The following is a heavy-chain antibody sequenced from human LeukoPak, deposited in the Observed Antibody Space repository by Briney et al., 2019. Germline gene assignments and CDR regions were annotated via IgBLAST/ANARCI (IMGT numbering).Heavy chain of an antibody. V-gene: IGHV3-21*01. Sequence: GGSLRLSCAASGFNFNTYTMSWVRQAPGKGLEWVSSITCCRPDITYGDSVTGRFTISRDNVKNSLHLQMNGLRAEDTAVYYCGRDSGRKEDYWGQGTLVTVSS. CDR2: ITCCRPDI. CDR1: GFNFNTYT. J-gene: IGHJ4*02. CDR3: GRDSGRKEDY. D-gene: IGHD1-26*01.